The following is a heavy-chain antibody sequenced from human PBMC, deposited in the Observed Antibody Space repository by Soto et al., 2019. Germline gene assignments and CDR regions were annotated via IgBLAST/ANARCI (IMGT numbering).Heavy chain of an antibody. V-gene: IGHV1-2*04. Sequence: GASVKVSCKASGYTFTGYYMHWVRQAPGQGLEWMGWINPNSGGTNYAQKFQGWVTMTRDTSISTAYMELSRLRSDDTAVYYRARDQRVTTSLYYYYGMDVWGQGTTVTVSS. J-gene: IGHJ6*02. CDR2: INPNSGGT. D-gene: IGHD4-17*01. CDR1: GYTFTGYY. CDR3: ARDQRVTTSLYYYYGMDV.